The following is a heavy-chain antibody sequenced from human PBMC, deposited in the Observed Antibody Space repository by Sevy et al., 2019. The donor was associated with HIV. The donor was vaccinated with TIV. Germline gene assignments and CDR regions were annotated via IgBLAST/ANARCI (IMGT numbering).Heavy chain of an antibody. J-gene: IGHJ6*02. CDR1: GFIFNTYT. CDR2: ISYDGSNE. V-gene: IGHV3-30*04. CDR3: ARALAPFKISPATQDMDV. Sequence: GGSLRLSCAASGFIFNTYTRYWVRQAPGKGLDWVALISYDGSNEYYAPSLKGRFTRSWDDSKSTLYLQMNSLRIEDTGVYYCARALAPFKISPATQDMDVWGQGTTVTVSS.